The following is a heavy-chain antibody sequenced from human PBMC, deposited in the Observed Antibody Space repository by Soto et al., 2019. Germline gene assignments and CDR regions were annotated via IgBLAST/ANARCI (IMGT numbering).Heavy chain of an antibody. Sequence: SETLSLTCAVYGGSFSGYYWSWNRQPPGKGLEWIGEINHSGSTNYNPSLKSRVTISVDTSKNQFSLKLSSVTAADTAVYYCARGSPGGRYCSSTSCKKPDWFDPWGQGTLVTVSS. CDR3: ARGSPGGRYCSSTSCKKPDWFDP. CDR1: GGSFSGYY. V-gene: IGHV4-34*01. CDR2: INHSGST. J-gene: IGHJ5*02. D-gene: IGHD2-2*01.